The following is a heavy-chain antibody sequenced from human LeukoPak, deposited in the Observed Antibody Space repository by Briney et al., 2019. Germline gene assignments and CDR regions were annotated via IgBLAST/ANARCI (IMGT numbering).Heavy chain of an antibody. Sequence: SETLSLTCDVSGDSTNSHYWSWIRRPPGKGLECVGYIHSSGRTNQNPSLKSRVTLSVDTSKNQFSLTLNSVTAADTAVYFCARAVLMETTLFIGDWGQGTLVTVSS. J-gene: IGHJ4*02. CDR2: IHSSGRT. CDR1: GDSTNSHY. CDR3: ARAVLMETTLFIGD. D-gene: IGHD2-8*01. V-gene: IGHV4-59*11.